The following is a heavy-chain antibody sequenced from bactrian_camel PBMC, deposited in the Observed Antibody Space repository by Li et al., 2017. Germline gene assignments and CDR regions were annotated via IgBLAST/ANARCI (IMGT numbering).Heavy chain of an antibody. D-gene: IGHD1*01. V-gene: IGHV3S1*01. CDR3: AAAPRSDGCDVQGNLPY. CDR1: GVTGDQAC. CDR2: INASGGRT. J-gene: IGHJ4*01. Sequence: HVQLVESGGGSVRPGESLRLSCTASGVTGDQACMAWLRQAPGKERQGVAAINASGGRTAYRNSVKGRFTISQDNAKNTLYLQMNSLNNEDTAMYYCAAAPRSDGCDVQGNLPYWGQGTQVTVS.